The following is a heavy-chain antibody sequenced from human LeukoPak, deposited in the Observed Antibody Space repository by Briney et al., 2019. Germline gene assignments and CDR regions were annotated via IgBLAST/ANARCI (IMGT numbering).Heavy chain of an antibody. CDR3: ARPKDRYYYDSSGYYLSD. CDR2: INPSGGST. CDR1: GYTFTSYY. V-gene: IGHV1-46*01. J-gene: IGHJ4*02. D-gene: IGHD3-22*01. Sequence: ASVKVSCKASGYTFTSYYMHWVRQAPGQGLEWMGIINPSGGSTSYAQKFQGRVTMTRDTSTSTVYMELSSLRSEDTAVYYCARPKDRYYYDSSGYYLSDWGQGTLSPSPQ.